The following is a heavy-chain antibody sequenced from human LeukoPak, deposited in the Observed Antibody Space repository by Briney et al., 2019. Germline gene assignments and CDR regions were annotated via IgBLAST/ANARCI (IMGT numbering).Heavy chain of an antibody. CDR3: ATNTYYYDNSGYYNY. D-gene: IGHD3-22*01. J-gene: IGHJ4*02. V-gene: IGHV1-46*01. CDR1: GYSFTSYY. CDR2: INPSGSSA. Sequence: ASVTVSCKASGYSFTSYYMHWVRQAPGQGLEWMGFINPSGSSAAYAQKFQGRLTMTRDMFTSTDYMELTSLTSDDTAVYYCATNTYYYDNSGYYNYWGQGTLVTVSS.